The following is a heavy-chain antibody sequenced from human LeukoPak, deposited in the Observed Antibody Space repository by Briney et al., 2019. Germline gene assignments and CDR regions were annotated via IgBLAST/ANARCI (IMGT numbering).Heavy chain of an antibody. CDR1: GFTFSSYA. Sequence: EAGGSLRLSCAASGFTFSSYAMSWVRQAPGKGLEWVSAISGSGGSTYYADSVKGRFTTSRDNSKNTLYLQMNSLRAEDTAVYYCARGRFFQHYIAVAGTFSRLKSRGFDYWGQGTLVTVSS. CDR3: ARGRFFQHYIAVAGTFSRLKSRGFDY. V-gene: IGHV3-23*01. D-gene: IGHD6-19*01. CDR2: ISGSGGST. J-gene: IGHJ4*02.